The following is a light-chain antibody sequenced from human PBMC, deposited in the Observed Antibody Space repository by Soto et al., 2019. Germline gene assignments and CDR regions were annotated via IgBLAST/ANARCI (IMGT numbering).Light chain of an antibody. J-gene: IGLJ1*01. CDR1: SSDVGGYNY. Sequence: QSVLTQPPSASGSPGQSVTISCTGTSSDVGGYNYVSWYQQHPGKAPKLMMYEVTKRPSGVPDRFSGSKSGNTASLTVSGLQAEDEADYYCSSYAGSSNVFGTGTKLTVL. V-gene: IGLV2-8*01. CDR3: SSYAGSSNV. CDR2: EVT.